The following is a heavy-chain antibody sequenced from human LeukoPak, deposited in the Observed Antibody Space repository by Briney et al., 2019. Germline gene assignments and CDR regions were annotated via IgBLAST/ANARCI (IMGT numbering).Heavy chain of an antibody. Sequence: GGSLRLSCAASGFTFSSYAMSWVRQAPGKGLEWVSAISGSGGSTYYADSVKGRFTISRGNSKNTLYLQMNSLRAEDTAVYYCAKGEVVVGTNWFDPWGQGTLVTVSS. CDR1: GFTFSSYA. CDR3: AKGEVVVGTNWFDP. V-gene: IGHV3-23*01. D-gene: IGHD2-15*01. J-gene: IGHJ5*02. CDR2: ISGSGGST.